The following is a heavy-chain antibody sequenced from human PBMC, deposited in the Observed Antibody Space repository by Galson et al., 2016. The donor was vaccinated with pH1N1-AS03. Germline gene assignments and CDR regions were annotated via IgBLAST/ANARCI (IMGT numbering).Heavy chain of an antibody. V-gene: IGHV1-18*04. CDR3: ARDLRSDFGNNFVAGVQFGRY. J-gene: IGHJ4*02. Sequence: SVKVSCKASGYSFPTYSFNWVRQAPGQGLEWLGWISAYSGDTHYARKFQGRVTLTTDTSTRTAYMELRSLTSDDTAVYYCARDLRSDFGNNFVAGVQFGRYWGQGTLVTVSS. CDR1: GYSFPTYS. D-gene: IGHD4/OR15-4a*01. CDR2: ISAYSGDT.